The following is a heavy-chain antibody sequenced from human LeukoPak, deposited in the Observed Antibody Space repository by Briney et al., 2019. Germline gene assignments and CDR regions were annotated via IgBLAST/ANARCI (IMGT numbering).Heavy chain of an antibody. CDR3: ARDSPAAIFGYYYYYGMDV. CDR2: ISSSSSTI. J-gene: IGHJ6*02. CDR1: GFTFSSYG. Sequence: PGRSLRLSCAASGFTFSSYGMHWVRQAPGKGLEWVSYISSSSSTIYYADSVKGRFTISRDNAKNSLYLQMNSLRDEDTAVYYCARDSPAAIFGYYYYYGMDVWGQGTTVTVSS. V-gene: IGHV3-48*02. D-gene: IGHD2-2*02.